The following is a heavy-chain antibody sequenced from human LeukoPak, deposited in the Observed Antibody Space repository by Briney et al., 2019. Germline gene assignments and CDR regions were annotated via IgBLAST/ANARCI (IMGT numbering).Heavy chain of an antibody. J-gene: IGHJ4*02. CDR3: AKDPPVAGYFDY. D-gene: IGHD6-19*01. V-gene: IGHV3-23*01. CDR2: ITGGGGST. CDR1: GLIFSHYA. Sequence: SGGSLRLSWSVSGLIFSHYAMRGVRQAPAKGLEWVSAITGGGGSTYYADSVKGRFTISRDNSKNTLYLQMNRLRDEDTAVYYCAKDPPVAGYFDYWGQGTLVTVSS.